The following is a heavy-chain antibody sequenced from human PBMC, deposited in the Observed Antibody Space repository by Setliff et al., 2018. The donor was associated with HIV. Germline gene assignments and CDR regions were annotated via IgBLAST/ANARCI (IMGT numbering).Heavy chain of an antibody. CDR2: INPNRGGT. V-gene: IGHV1-2*02. CDR3: ARDRERGQYSRSAVGGYYYYYMDV. J-gene: IGHJ6*03. Sequence: ASVKVSCKASGYTFTGYYIHWVRQAPGQGLEWMGWINPNRGGTNYAQKFQGRVTMTRDMSISTAYMEVSRLRSDDTAVYYCARDRERGQYSRSAVGGYYYYYMDVWGKGTTVTVSS. CDR1: GYTFTGYY. D-gene: IGHD6-6*01.